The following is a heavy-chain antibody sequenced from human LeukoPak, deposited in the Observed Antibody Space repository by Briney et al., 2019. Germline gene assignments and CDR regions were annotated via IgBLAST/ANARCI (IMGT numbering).Heavy chain of an antibody. Sequence: PSETLSLTCAVYGGSFSGYYWSWIRQPPGKGLEWIGEINHSGSTNYNPSLKSRVTISVDTSKNQFSLKLSSVTAADTAVYYCASRTSYCSSTSCLWRDYWGQGTLVTVSS. CDR3: ASRTSYCSSTSCLWRDY. CDR1: GGSFSGYY. J-gene: IGHJ4*02. CDR2: INHSGST. V-gene: IGHV4-34*01. D-gene: IGHD2-2*01.